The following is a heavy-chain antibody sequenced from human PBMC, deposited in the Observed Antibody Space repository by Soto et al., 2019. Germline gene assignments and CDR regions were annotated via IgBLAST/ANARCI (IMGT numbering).Heavy chain of an antibody. J-gene: IGHJ4*02. V-gene: IGHV4-39*01. Sequence: SETLSLTCTVSGGSISSSSYYWGWIRQPPGKGLEWIGSIYYSGSTYYNPSLKSRVTISVDTSKNQFSLRLSSVTAADTTVYYCATHLTSGWELPDGGFYWGQGTLVTVSS. CDR3: ATHLTSGWELPDGGFY. CDR2: IYYSGST. D-gene: IGHD1-26*01. CDR1: GGSISSSSYY.